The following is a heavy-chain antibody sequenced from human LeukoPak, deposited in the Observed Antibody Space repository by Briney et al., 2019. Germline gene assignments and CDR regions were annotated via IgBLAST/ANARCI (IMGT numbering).Heavy chain of an antibody. Sequence: GASVKVSCKASGYTFTSYAMNWVRQAPGQGLEWMGWINTNTGNPTYAQGFTGRLVLSLDTSVSTAYLQISSLKAEDTAVYYCARVWHGSGSYYPLDMEFDYWGQGTLVTVSS. D-gene: IGHD3-10*01. CDR2: INTNTGNP. CDR1: GYTFTSYA. J-gene: IGHJ4*02. V-gene: IGHV7-4-1*02. CDR3: ARVWHGSGSYYPLDMEFDY.